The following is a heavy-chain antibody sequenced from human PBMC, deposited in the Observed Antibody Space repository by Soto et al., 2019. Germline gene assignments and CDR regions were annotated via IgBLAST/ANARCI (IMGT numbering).Heavy chain of an antibody. J-gene: IGHJ5*02. CDR2: IGSTSSYI. Sequence: GGSLRLSCAASGFTFSSYSMNWVRQAPGKGLEWVSFIGSTSSYIYYADSVKGRFTISRDNVKNSLYLQMNSLRAEDTAVYHCPREASDPSSRAASSFDPWGHGTVVTVSS. D-gene: IGHD2-2*01. CDR1: GFTFSSYS. V-gene: IGHV3-21*01. CDR3: PREASDPSSRAASSFDP.